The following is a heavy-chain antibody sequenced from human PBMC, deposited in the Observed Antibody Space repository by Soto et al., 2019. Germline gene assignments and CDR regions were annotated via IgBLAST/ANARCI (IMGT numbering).Heavy chain of an antibody. D-gene: IGHD5-12*01. Sequence: GGSLRLSCAASGFTFSNYAMSWVRQAPGTGLEWVSAISSSSDNTYYADSVKGRFTISRDNAKNTLSLQMDSLRAEDTAVYYWAKNGYGSEVLWWFDPWGQGTLVTVAS. J-gene: IGHJ5*02. CDR3: AKNGYGSEVLWWFDP. CDR1: GFTFSNYA. V-gene: IGHV3-23*01. CDR2: ISSSSDNT.